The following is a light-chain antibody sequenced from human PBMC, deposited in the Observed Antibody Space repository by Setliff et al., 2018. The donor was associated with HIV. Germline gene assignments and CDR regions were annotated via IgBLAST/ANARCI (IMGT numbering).Light chain of an antibody. V-gene: IGLV2-14*02. CDR2: GDS. CDR3: SSYTSSTALYV. CDR1: SSDVGKYDL. Sequence: QSAPAQPASVSGSPGQSITISCIGSSSDVGKYDLVSWYQQYPGKAPRLIIYGDSERPSGVSNRFSGSKSGNTASLTISGLQADDEADYYCSSYTSSTALYVFGTGTMVTVL. J-gene: IGLJ1*01.